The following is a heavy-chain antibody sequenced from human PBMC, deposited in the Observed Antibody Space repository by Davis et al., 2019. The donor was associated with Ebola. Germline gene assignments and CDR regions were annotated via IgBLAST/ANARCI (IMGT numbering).Heavy chain of an antibody. CDR3: ASGTGGY. V-gene: IGHV3-30-3*01. J-gene: IGHJ4*02. D-gene: IGHD7-27*01. Sequence: GESLKISCAASGFTFSSYAMHWVRQAPGKGLERVAVISYDGSNKYYADSVKGRFTISRDNSKNTLYLQMNSLRAEDTAVYYCASGTGGYWGQGTLVTVSS. CDR2: ISYDGSNK. CDR1: GFTFSSYA.